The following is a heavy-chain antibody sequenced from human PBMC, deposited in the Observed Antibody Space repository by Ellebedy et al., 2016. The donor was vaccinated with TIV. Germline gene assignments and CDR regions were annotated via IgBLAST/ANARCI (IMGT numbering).Heavy chain of an antibody. CDR2: ISGSGGST. V-gene: IGHV3-23*01. CDR3: AKDRPYYYDSRGYPDAFDV. J-gene: IGHJ3*01. D-gene: IGHD3-22*01. Sequence: GGSLRLSXAASGFTFNSYAMSWVRLAPGKGLEWVSVISGSGGSTYYADSVKGRFTISRDNSKNTLYLQMNSLRGEDTAVYYCAKDRPYYYDSRGYPDAFDVWGQGTMVTVSS. CDR1: GFTFNSYA.